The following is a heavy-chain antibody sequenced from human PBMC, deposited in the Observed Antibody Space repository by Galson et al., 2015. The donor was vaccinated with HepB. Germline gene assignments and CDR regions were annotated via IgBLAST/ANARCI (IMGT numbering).Heavy chain of an antibody. CDR1: GFSLSTSGMC. Sequence: PALVKPTQTLTLTCTFSGFSLSTSGMCVSWIRQPPGKALEWLALIDWDDDKYYSTSLKTRLTISKDTSKNQVVLTMTNMDPVDTATYYCARMLRGYSYGYPPPYYYYYMDVWGKGTTVTVSS. CDR3: ARMLRGYSYGYPPPYYYYYMDV. CDR2: IDWDDDK. V-gene: IGHV2-70*01. J-gene: IGHJ6*03. D-gene: IGHD5-18*01.